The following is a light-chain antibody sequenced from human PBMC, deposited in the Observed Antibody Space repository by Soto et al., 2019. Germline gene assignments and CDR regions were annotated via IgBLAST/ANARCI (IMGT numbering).Light chain of an antibody. Sequence: DIQLTQSPSFLSASVGDRVTITCRASQDINTYLACYQQKPGKAPKLLIFAASTLQNWVPSRFSGSGSGTEFTVTITSLQPEDFATYYCQQRKSYPITFGQGTRLEIK. CDR2: AAS. CDR1: QDINTY. V-gene: IGKV1-9*01. CDR3: QQRKSYPIT. J-gene: IGKJ5*01.